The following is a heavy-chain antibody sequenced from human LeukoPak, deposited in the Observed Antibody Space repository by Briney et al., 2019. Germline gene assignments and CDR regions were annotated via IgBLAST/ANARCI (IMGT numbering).Heavy chain of an antibody. CDR2: FDPEDGET. V-gene: IGHV1-24*01. D-gene: IGHD3-22*01. J-gene: IGHJ3*02. CDR3: ATGRIVVVTHGAFDI. CDR1: GYTLTELS. Sequence: GASVKVSCKVSGYTLTELSMHWVRQAPGKGLEWMGGFDPEDGETIYAQKFQGRVTMTEDTSTDTAYMELSSLRSEDTAVYYCATGRIVVVTHGAFDIWGQGTMSPSPQ.